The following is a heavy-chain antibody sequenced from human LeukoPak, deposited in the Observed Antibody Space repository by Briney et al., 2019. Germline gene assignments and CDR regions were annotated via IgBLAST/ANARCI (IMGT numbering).Heavy chain of an antibody. CDR2: INPNSGGT. CDR3: ARDSHGTSLAWFDP. CDR1: GYTFTGYY. D-gene: IGHD1-1*01. V-gene: IGHV1-2*02. J-gene: IGHJ5*02. Sequence: ASVKVSCKASGYTFTGYYLHWVRQAPGQGLEWMGWINPNSGGTNYAQKFQGRVTMTRDTSISTAYMELSRLRSDDTAVYYCARDSHGTSLAWFDPWGQGTLVTVSS.